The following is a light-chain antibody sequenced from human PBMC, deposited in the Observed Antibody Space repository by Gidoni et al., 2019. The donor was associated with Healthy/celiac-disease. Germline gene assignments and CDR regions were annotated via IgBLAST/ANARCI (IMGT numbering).Light chain of an antibody. CDR1: QSVSSSY. Sequence: EIVLTQSPGTLSLSPGERATLSCRASQSVSSSYLAWYQPKPGQAPRLLIYGASSRATGIPDRFSGSGSGTDFTLTISRLEPEDFAVYYCQQYGSSWRTFGQGTKVEIK. V-gene: IGKV3-20*01. CDR2: GAS. J-gene: IGKJ1*01. CDR3: QQYGSSWRT.